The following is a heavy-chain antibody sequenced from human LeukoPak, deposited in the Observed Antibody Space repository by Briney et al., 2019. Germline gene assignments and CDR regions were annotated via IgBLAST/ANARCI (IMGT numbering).Heavy chain of an antibody. CDR2: ISAYNGNT. Sequence: ASVKVSCKASGYTFTSYGISWVRQAPGQGLEWMGWISAYNGNTNYAQKLQGRVTMTTDTSTSTAYMELRSLRSDDTAVYYCARGDSIVVVSPWFDPWGQGTLVTVSS. CDR1: GYTFTSYG. CDR3: ARGDSIVVVSPWFDP. J-gene: IGHJ5*02. V-gene: IGHV1-18*01. D-gene: IGHD3-22*01.